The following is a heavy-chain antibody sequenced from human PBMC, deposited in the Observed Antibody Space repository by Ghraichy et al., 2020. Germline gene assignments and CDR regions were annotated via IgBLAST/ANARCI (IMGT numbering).Heavy chain of an antibody. Sequence: SETLSLTCTVAGGSISSSSYYWGWIRQPPGKGPEWIGKIYYSGTTDYNPSLKSRVTISVDTSKNQFSLKLSSVTAADTAAYYCAREDRYYYIMDVWGQWTTVTVSS. CDR3: AREDRYYYIMDV. V-gene: IGHV4-39*02. CDR2: IYYSGTT. J-gene: IGHJ6*02. CDR1: GGSISSSSYY.